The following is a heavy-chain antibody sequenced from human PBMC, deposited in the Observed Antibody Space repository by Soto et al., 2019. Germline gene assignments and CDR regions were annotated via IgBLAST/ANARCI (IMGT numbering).Heavy chain of an antibody. J-gene: IGHJ3*02. CDR3: AREGGHCSGGSCYSRGAFDI. Sequence: GGSLRLSCAASGSTFSSYGMHWVRQAPGKGLEWVAVIWYDGSNKYYADSVKGRFTISRDNSKNTLYLQMNSLRAEDTAVYYCAREGGHCSGGSCYSRGAFDIWGQGTMVTVSS. CDR2: IWYDGSNK. D-gene: IGHD2-15*01. CDR1: GSTFSSYG. V-gene: IGHV3-33*01.